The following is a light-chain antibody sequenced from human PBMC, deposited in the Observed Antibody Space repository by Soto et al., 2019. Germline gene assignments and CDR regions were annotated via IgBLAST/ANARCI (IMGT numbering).Light chain of an antibody. CDR2: GAS. J-gene: IGKJ1*01. CDR3: QQYGSSPGWT. V-gene: IGKV3-20*01. Sequence: PGTLSLSPGERATLSCRASQSVSSSYLAWYQQKPGQAPRLLIYGASSRATGIPDRFSGSGSGTDFTLTISRLEPEDFAVYYCQQYGSSPGWTFGQGTKVDIK. CDR1: QSVSSSY.